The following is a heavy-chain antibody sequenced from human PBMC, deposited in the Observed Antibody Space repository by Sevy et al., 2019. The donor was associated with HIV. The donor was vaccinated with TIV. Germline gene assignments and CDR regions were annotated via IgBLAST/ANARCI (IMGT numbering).Heavy chain of an antibody. CDR3: AKDQRGGYCSGGSCAFGAFDI. Sequence: GGSLRLSCAASGFTFSSYGIHWVRQAPGKGLEWVAVISYDGNNKYYVDFVKGRFTISRDNSKNRWYLQMNSLRAEDTAVYYWAKDQRGGYCSGGSCAFGAFDIWGRGTMVTVSS. J-gene: IGHJ3*02. D-gene: IGHD2-15*01. CDR2: ISYDGNNK. CDR1: GFTFSSYG. V-gene: IGHV3-30*18.